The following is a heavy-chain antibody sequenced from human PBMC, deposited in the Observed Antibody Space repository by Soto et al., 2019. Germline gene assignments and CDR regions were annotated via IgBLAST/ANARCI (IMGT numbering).Heavy chain of an antibody. CDR1: GGSISSSSYY. Sequence: PSETLSLTCTVSGGSISSSSYYWGWIRQPPGKGLERIGSFYYSGSTYYNPSLKSRVTISVDTSKNQFSLKLSSVTAADTAVYYCARPNFYADIVVVPAAIELRNAFDIWGQGTMVTVSS. CDR3: ARPNFYADIVVVPAAIELRNAFDI. J-gene: IGHJ3*02. D-gene: IGHD2-2*02. V-gene: IGHV4-39*01. CDR2: FYYSGST.